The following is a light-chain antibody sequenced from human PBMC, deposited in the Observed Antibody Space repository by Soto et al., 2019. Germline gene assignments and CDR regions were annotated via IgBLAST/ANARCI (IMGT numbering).Light chain of an antibody. CDR1: SSDVGGYNY. V-gene: IGLV2-23*02. J-gene: IGLJ2*01. CDR2: ATT. Sequence: QSALTQPASVSGSPGQSITISCTGSSSDVGGYNYVSWYQQHPGKAPKLIIYATTKRPSGVSNRYSGSKSGNTASLTISGLQPEDEANYYCCSYAGSVTFTFGGGTKLTVL. CDR3: CSYAGSVTFT.